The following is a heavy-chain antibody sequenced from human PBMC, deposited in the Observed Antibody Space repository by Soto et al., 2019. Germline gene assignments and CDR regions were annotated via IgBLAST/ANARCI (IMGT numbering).Heavy chain of an antibody. CDR1: GFTFSNAW. CDR2: IKIKTDGGTT. V-gene: IGHV3-15*01. J-gene: IGHJ4*02. CDR3: TTGGHDFWSGYYLDY. Sequence: PGGSLRLSCRASGFTFSNAWMSWVRQAPGKGLEWVGRIKIKTDGGTTDYAAPVKGRFTISRDDSKNTLYLQMNSLKTEDTAVYYCTTGGHDFWSGYYLDYWGQGTLVTVSS. D-gene: IGHD3-3*01.